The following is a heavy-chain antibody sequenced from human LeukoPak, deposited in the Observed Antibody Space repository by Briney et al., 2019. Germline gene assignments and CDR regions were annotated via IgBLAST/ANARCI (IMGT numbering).Heavy chain of an antibody. V-gene: IGHV4-30-4*01. J-gene: IGHJ4*02. CDR3: ARDPGY. CDR2: IYYSGST. CDR1: DYX. Sequence: DYXXSXIRQXPGKGLEWIGYIYYSGSTYYNPSLKSRVTISVDTSKNQFSLKLSSVTAADTAVYYCARDPGYWGQGTLVTVSS.